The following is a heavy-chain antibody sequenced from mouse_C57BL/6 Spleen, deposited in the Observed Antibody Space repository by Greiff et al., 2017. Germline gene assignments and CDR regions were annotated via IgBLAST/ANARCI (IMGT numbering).Heavy chain of an antibody. CDR3: ARARGNPPWFAY. V-gene: IGHV1-39*01. CDR1: GYSFTDYN. J-gene: IGHJ3*01. CDR2: INPNYGTT. Sequence: VQLKESGPELVKPGASVEISCKASGYSFTDYNMNWVKQSNGKSLEWIGVINPNYGTTSYNQKFKGKATLTVDQSSSTAYMQLNSLTSEDSAVYYCARARGNPPWFAYWGQGTLVTVSA. D-gene: IGHD1-1*01.